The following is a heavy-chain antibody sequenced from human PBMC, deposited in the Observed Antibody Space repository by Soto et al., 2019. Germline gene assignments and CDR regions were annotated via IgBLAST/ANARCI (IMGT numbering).Heavy chain of an antibody. Sequence: QVQLVQSGAEVKKPGSSVKVSCKASGGTFSSYAISWVRQAPGQGLEWMGGIIPIFGTANYAQKFQGRVTSTADESTSTAYMELSSLSPVDTAVYVSASRGATNYYYYGMDVWGQGTTVTVCS. CDR1: GGTFSSYA. D-gene: IGHD1-26*01. CDR2: IIPIFGTA. V-gene: IGHV1-69*19. CDR3: ASRGATNYYYYGMDV. J-gene: IGHJ6*02.